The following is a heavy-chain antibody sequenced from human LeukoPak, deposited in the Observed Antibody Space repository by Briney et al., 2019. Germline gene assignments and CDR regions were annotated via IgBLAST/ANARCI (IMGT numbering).Heavy chain of an antibody. D-gene: IGHD3-9*01. V-gene: IGHV3-30*18. J-gene: IGHJ6*04. Sequence: GGSLRLSCAASGFTFSSYGMHWVRQAPGKGLEWVAVISYDGSNKYYADSVKGRFTISRDNSKNTLHLQMNSLRAEDTAVYYCAKDPLRYFDWSYGMDVWGKGTTVTVSS. CDR2: ISYDGSNK. CDR1: GFTFSSYG. CDR3: AKDPLRYFDWSYGMDV.